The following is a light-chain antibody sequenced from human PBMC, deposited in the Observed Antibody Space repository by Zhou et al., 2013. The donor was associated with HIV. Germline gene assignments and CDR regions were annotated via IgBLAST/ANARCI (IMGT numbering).Light chain of an antibody. CDR3: HQYNSLPLT. CDR2: SVS. V-gene: IGKV1-8*01. J-gene: IGKJ4*01. CDR1: QAVGNY. Sequence: IRLTQSPSSLSASTGDTVTITCRASQAVGNYLSWYQQKSGEAPRLLIYSVSTLQNGVPSRFIGSGSGTVFTLTISCLQSEDFAFYYCHQYNSLPLTFGGGTKVEI.